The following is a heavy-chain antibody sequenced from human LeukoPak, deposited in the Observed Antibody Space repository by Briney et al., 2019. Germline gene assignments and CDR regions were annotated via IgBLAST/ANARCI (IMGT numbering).Heavy chain of an antibody. V-gene: IGHV3-11*01. J-gene: IGHJ4*02. CDR2: ISSSGSTI. Sequence: KSGGSLRLSCAASGFTFSDYYMSWIRQAPGKGLEWVSYISSSGSTIYYADSVKGRFTISRDNAKNSLYLQMNSLRAEDTAVYYCARDHSGYVNPPRVPNYWGQGTLVTVSS. CDR3: ARDHSGYVNPPRVPNY. CDR1: GFTFSDYY. D-gene: IGHD5-12*01.